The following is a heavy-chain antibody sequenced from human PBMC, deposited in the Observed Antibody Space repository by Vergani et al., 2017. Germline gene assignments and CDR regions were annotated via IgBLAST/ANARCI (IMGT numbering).Heavy chain of an antibody. V-gene: IGHV6-1*01. CDR3: ARGPAVLLWFGESARAAFDI. CDR1: GDSVSSNSAA. CDR2: TYYRSKWYN. J-gene: IGHJ3*02. Sequence: QVQLQQSGPGLVKPSQTLSLTCAISGDSVSSNSAAWNWIRQSPSRGLEWLGRTYYRSKWYNDYAVSVKSRITINPDTSKNQFSLQLNSVTPEDTAVYYCARGPAVLLWFGESARAAFDICAQGTMGTVS. D-gene: IGHD3-10*01.